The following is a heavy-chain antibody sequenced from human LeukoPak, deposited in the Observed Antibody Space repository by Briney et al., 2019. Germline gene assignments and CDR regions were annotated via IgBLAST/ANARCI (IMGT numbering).Heavy chain of an antibody. CDR2: ISAYNGNT. CDR3: ARGVSYYDFWSGYYTGTNYYYYMDV. D-gene: IGHD3-3*01. Sequence: GASVKVSCKASGYTFTSYGISWVRQAPGQGLEWMGWISAYNGNTNYAQKLQGRVTMTTDTSTSTAYMELRSLRSDDTAVYYCARGVSYYDFWSGYYTGTNYYYYMDVWGKGTTVTVSS. J-gene: IGHJ6*03. CDR1: GYTFTSYG. V-gene: IGHV1-18*01.